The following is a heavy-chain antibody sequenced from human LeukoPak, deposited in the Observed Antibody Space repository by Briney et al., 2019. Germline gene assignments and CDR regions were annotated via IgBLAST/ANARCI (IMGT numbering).Heavy chain of an antibody. CDR2: IYKSDST. J-gene: IGHJ5*02. CDR1: GGSINSHY. CDR3: ARGVTTGLDWFDP. Sequence: KSSETLSLTCTVSGGSINSHYWSWIRQSPGKGLEWIGFIYKSDSTNYNPTLKSRVTISADTSKKQISLKLSSVTAADTAVYYCARGVTTGLDWFDPWGQGTLVIVSS. D-gene: IGHD2-21*02. V-gene: IGHV4-59*11.